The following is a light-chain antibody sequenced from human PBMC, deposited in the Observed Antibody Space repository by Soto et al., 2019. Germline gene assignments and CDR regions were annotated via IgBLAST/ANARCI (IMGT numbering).Light chain of an antibody. V-gene: IGKV1-39*01. CDR3: QQSVSTRRA. Sequence: DIQMTQSPSTLSASVGDRVTITCRSSQTISTYLNWYQQKPWKAANLLSYGASSLQSGVPSRFSGSVAGTDFTWTMSSLQPEDVGTYYCQQSVSTRRAFGQGAKVDI. CDR2: GAS. CDR1: QTISTY. J-gene: IGKJ1*01.